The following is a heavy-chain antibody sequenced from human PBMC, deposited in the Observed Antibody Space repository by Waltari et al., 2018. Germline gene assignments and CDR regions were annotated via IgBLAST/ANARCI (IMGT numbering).Heavy chain of an antibody. Sequence: QVQLQESGPGLVKPSETLSLTCTVSGGSISSHYWSWIRQPPGKGLEWIGYIYYSGSTNYNPALTSRVTISVDTSKNQFSLTLSSVTAADTAVYYCARSGGIADRGGWFDPWGQGTLVTVSS. D-gene: IGHD6-13*01. V-gene: IGHV4-59*11. J-gene: IGHJ5*02. CDR1: GGSISSHY. CDR2: IYYSGST. CDR3: ARSGGIADRGGWFDP.